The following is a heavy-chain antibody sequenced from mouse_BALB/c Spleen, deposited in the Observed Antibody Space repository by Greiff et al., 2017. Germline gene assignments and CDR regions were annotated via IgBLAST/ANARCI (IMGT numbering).Heavy chain of an antibody. V-gene: IGHV1-15*01. D-gene: IGHD2-4*01. CDR2: IDPETGGT. J-gene: IGHJ4*01. CDR3: TRDYDGPPYAMDY. Sequence: QVQLQQSGAELVRPGASVTLSCKASGYTFTDYEMHWVKQTPVHGLEWIGAIDPETGGTAYNQKFKGKATLTADKSSSTAYMELRSLTSEDSAVYYCTRDYDGPPYAMDYWGQGTSVTVSS. CDR1: GYTFTDYE.